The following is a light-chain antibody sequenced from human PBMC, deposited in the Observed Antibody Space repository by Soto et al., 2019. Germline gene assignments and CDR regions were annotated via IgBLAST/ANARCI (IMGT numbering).Light chain of an antibody. CDR1: QSVSSN. V-gene: IGKV3-15*01. Sequence: EIVMTQSPATLSVSPGERATLSCRASQSVSSNLAWYQQKPGQAPRLLMYGASTRATGIPDRFSGSGSGTEFTLPISSLQSEDVAVYYCQQHNNWPPWTFGQGTKVEIK. CDR3: QQHNNWPPWT. CDR2: GAS. J-gene: IGKJ1*01.